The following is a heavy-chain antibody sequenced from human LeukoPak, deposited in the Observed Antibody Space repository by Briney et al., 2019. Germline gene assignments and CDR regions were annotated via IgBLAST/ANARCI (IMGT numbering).Heavy chain of an antibody. CDR2: ILQDGNEK. Sequence: PGRSLRLSCAASGFTFRSYAMHWVRQAPGKGLEWVAVILQDGNEKHYTDSVKGRFTISRDNSMSTLYLQMNTLRGEDTAIYYCARERCVVGACGAFDVWGQGTMATVSS. D-gene: IGHD1-26*01. CDR1: GFTFRSYA. J-gene: IGHJ3*01. V-gene: IGHV3-30*04. CDR3: ARERCVVGACGAFDV.